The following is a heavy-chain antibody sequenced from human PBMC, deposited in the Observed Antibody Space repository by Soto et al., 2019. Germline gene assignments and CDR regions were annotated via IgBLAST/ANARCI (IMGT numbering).Heavy chain of an antibody. J-gene: IGHJ5*02. Sequence: SEPLSLTCTVSGGSISSGGYYWSWIRQHPGKGLEWIGYIYYSGSTYYNPSLKSRVTISVDTSKNQFSLKLSSVTAADTAVYYCASERASEKNWFDPWGQGTLVTVSS. CDR3: ASERASEKNWFDP. CDR2: IYYSGST. CDR1: GGSISSGGYY. V-gene: IGHV4-31*03.